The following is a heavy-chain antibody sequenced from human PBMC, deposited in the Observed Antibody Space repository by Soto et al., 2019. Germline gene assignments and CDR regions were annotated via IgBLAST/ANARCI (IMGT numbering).Heavy chain of an antibody. D-gene: IGHD3-10*01. CDR2: LYYSGST. J-gene: IGHJ5*02. V-gene: IGHV4-39*01. CDR3: ARRSPGGGSGTYGRWFDP. CDR1: GGSISSNSYY. Sequence: SDTLTLTCTVSGGSISSNSYYLAWIRQPPGKGLAWLGSLYYSGSTYYNPSLKSRVTISVDTSKNQFSLNLSSVTAADTAVYYCARRSPGGGSGTYGRWFDPWGQGTLVTVS.